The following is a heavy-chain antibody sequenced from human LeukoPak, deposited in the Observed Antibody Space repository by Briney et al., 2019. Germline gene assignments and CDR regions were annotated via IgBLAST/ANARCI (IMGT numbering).Heavy chain of an antibody. CDR2: INPQNGVA. CDR3: AKEGYSNGPDP. D-gene: IGHD4-11*01. V-gene: IGHV1-2*02. CDR1: GYSLTDHY. J-gene: IGHJ5*02. Sequence: ASVKVSCKASGYSLTDHYMHWLRRTPGHGLKWIGWINPQNGVAVYGKTLQGRVTMTRDTSISTVYLEVSALRPDDTGVYYCAKEGYSNGPDPWGPGSLVTVSS.